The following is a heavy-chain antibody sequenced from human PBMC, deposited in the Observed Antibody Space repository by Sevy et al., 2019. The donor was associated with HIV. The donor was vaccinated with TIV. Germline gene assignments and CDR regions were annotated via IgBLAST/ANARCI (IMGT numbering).Heavy chain of an antibody. J-gene: IGHJ3*01. V-gene: IGHV3-23*01. D-gene: IGHD3-9*01. CDR1: GFTFRNYG. CDR3: AKGRVRSLDWFDPFDV. CDR2: ISDGGGNI. Sequence: GGSLRLSCAASGFTFRNYGMNWVRQAPGKGLEWVSSISDGGGNIYCADSVKGRFSVSRDNSMKTLYLQLNRLRAEDTAVYYCAKGRVRSLDWFDPFDVWGQGTMVTVSS.